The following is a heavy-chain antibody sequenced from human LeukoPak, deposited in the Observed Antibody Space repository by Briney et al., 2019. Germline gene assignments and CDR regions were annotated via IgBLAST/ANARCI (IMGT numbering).Heavy chain of an antibody. D-gene: IGHD6-19*01. V-gene: IGHV3-23*01. J-gene: IGHJ3*02. CDR2: ISGSGGST. CDR3: AKNSDGSGWRDAFDI. CDR1: GFTFSSYA. Sequence: PGGSLRLSCAASGFTFSSYAMSWVRQAPGKGLEWVSAISGSGGSTYYADSVKGRFIISRDNSKNTLYLQMNSLRAEDTAVYYCAKNSDGSGWRDAFDIWGQGTMVTVSS.